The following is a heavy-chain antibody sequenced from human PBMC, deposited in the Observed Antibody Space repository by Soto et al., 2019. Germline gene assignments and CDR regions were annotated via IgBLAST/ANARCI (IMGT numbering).Heavy chain of an antibody. D-gene: IGHD3-16*02. CDR2: IFHNGNT. J-gene: IGHJ6*02. CDR1: GGSISSSNW. Sequence: QVQLQESGPGLVKPSGTLSLTCAVSGGSISSSNWWSWVRQPPGKGLGWIGEIFHNGNTYSNPSLTGRVTMSVDKAKNQFSLNLNSVNAADTAVYYCASRSYAMDIWGQGTTVTVSS. V-gene: IGHV4-4*02. CDR3: ASRSYAMDI.